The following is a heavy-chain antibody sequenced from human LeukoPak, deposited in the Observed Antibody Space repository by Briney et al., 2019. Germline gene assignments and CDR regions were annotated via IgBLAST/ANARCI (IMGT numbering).Heavy chain of an antibody. V-gene: IGHV3-48*02. CDR1: GFTFSSYS. J-gene: IGHJ4*02. D-gene: IGHD1-1*01. CDR2: IDSSSTTV. Sequence: GGSLRLSCAASGFTFSSYSMNWVRQAPGKGLEWVSYIDSSSTTVLYADSVKGRFTISRDNAKNSLYLQMNSLRDEDTAVYYCARDGDWNDGRVYWGQGTLVTVSS. CDR3: ARDGDWNDGRVY.